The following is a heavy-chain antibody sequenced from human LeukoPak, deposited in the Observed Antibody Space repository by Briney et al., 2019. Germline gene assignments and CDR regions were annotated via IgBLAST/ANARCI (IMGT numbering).Heavy chain of an antibody. CDR1: GFTFSSYG. V-gene: IGHV3-33*01. Sequence: PGRSLRLSCAASGFTFSSYGVHWVRQAPGKGLEWVAVIWYDGSNKYYADSVKGRFTISRDNSKNTLYLQMNSLRAEDTAVYYCARGGYDSSGYFLDYWGQGTLVTVSS. CDR3: ARGGYDSSGYFLDY. CDR2: IWYDGSNK. D-gene: IGHD3-22*01. J-gene: IGHJ4*02.